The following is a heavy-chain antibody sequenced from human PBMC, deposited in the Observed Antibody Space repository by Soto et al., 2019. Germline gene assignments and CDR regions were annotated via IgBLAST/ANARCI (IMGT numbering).Heavy chain of an antibody. V-gene: IGHV4-61*08. CDR3: ARAPVDFWSDYGYFDY. J-gene: IGHJ4*02. CDR2: IYYSGST. D-gene: IGHD3-3*01. CDR1: GGSISSGGYY. Sequence: SETLSLTCTVSGGSISSGGYYWSWIRQHPGKGLEWIGYIYYSGSTNYNPSLKSRVTISVDTSKKQFSLKLSSVTAADTAVYYCARAPVDFWSDYGYFDYWGQGTLVTVSS.